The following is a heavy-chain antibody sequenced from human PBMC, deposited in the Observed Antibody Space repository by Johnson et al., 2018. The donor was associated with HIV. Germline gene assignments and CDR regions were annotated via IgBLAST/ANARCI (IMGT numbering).Heavy chain of an antibody. D-gene: IGHD3-22*01. V-gene: IGHV3-74*01. CDR2: INSDGSST. J-gene: IGHJ3*02. Sequence: VQLVESGGGLVQPGGSLTLSCAASGITISRNWMHWVRQAPGKGPVWVSRINSDGSSTNYADSVKGRFSISRDNAENTLYLQMNSLGAEDPAVYYCARERDYYDSGGYWVDAFDIWGQGTMVTVSS. CDR3: ARERDYYDSGGYWVDAFDI. CDR1: GITISRNW.